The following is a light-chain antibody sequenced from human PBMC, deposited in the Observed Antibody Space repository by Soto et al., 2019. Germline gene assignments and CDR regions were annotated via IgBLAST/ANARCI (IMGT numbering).Light chain of an antibody. J-gene: IGKJ3*01. CDR2: GAS. V-gene: IGKV3-20*01. CDR1: QSVSSY. CDR3: QQYGGLPFT. Sequence: ENVLTQSPGTLSLSPGERASLSCGASQSVSSYLAWYQQKPGQAPRLVIYGASNRATGIPDRVSGSGSGTDFTLTISRLEPEDCGMYYCQQYGGLPFTFGPGTRVDIK.